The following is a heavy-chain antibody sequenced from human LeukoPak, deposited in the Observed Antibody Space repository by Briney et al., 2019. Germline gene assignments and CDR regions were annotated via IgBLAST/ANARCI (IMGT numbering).Heavy chain of an antibody. J-gene: IGHJ4*02. V-gene: IGHV1-18*01. D-gene: IGHD6-19*01. CDR3: ARDRAGSAWYTTFDY. CDR2: ISTYNGNT. CDR1: GYTCTSFG. Sequence: ASVKVSCKASGYTCTSFGISWVRQAPGQGLEWMGWISTYNGNTNYAQKLQGRVTMTTDTSTSRAYMDLRSLRSDDTAVYYCARDRAGSAWYTTFDYWGQGTLVTVSS.